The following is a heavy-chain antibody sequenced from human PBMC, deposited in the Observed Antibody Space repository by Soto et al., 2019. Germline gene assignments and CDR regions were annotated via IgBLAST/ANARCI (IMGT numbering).Heavy chain of an antibody. Sequence: QVQLVQSGGEVAKPGASVKVSCKASGYTFTNYGINWVRQAPGLGLEWMGWINVYNGKTNYAQKFQARVTMTTDTSTNTVYMELRSLRSDDTAVYSCARGPDPTYFDYWGRAPWSSSPQ. J-gene: IGHJ4*02. CDR2: INVYNGKT. CDR1: GYTFTNYG. CDR3: ARGPDPTYFDY. V-gene: IGHV1-18*01.